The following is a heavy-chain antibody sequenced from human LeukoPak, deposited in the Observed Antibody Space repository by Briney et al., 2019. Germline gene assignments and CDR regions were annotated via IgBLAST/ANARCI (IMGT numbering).Heavy chain of an antibody. J-gene: IGHJ4*02. D-gene: IGHD1-26*01. Sequence: GRSLRLSCAASGFTFDDYAMHWVRQAPGKGLEWVSGISWNSGTIGYADSVKGRFTISRDNAKNSLYLQMNSLRAEDTALYYCARDARWELLTYFDYWGQGTLVTVSS. CDR2: ISWNSGTI. CDR1: GFTFDDYA. CDR3: ARDARWELLTYFDY. V-gene: IGHV3-9*01.